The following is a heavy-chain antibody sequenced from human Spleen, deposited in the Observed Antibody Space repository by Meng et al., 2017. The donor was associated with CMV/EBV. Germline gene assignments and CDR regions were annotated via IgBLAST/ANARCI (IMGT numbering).Heavy chain of an antibody. V-gene: IGHV5-51*01. D-gene: IGHD2-2*01. CDR2: IYPGDSDT. CDR3: ARRRAMTLGGGDAFDI. J-gene: IGHJ3*02. Sequence: GYSFTSYWIGWVRQMPGKGLEWMGIIYPGDSDTRYSPSFQGQVTISADKSISTAYLQWSSLKASDTAMYYCARRRAMTLGGGDAFDIWGQGTMVTVSS. CDR1: GYSFTSYW.